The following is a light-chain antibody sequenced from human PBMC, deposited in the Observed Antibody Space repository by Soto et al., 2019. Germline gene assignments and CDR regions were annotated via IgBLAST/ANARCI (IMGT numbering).Light chain of an antibody. CDR2: GNS. V-gene: IGLV1-40*01. J-gene: IGLJ1*01. CDR1: RSNIGGGYD. CDR3: QSYDSSLSVIDV. Sequence: QSVLTQPPSVSGAPVQRVTISCTGSRSNIGGGYDVHWYQQLPGTAPKLLIYGNSNRPSGVPDRCSGSKSGTSASLAITGLQAEDEADYYCQSYDSSLSVIDVFGTGTKLTVL.